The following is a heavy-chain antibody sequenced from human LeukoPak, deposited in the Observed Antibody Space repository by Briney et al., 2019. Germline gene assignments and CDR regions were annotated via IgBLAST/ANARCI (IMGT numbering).Heavy chain of an antibody. Sequence: GGSLRLSCVASEFTFSSYWVSWVRQAPGRGLEWVANIKQDGREIYYVDSVKGRFTISRGNSKNTLYLQMNSLRAEDTAVYYCARGSGWYRYGIDYWGQGTLVTVSS. CDR1: EFTFSSYW. D-gene: IGHD6-19*01. CDR2: IKQDGREI. V-gene: IGHV3-7*01. CDR3: ARGSGWYRYGIDY. J-gene: IGHJ4*02.